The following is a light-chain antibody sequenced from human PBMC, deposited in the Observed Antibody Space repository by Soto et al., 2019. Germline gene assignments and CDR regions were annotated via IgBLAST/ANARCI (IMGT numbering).Light chain of an antibody. Sequence: EIVLTQSPATLSLSPGERATLSCRASQSVSNYIGWYQQKPGQAPRLLIYDVSNRATGIPARFSGSGSGTDFTLTITSLEPEDFAVYFCHQRYNWPRVTFGQGTRLEIK. V-gene: IGKV3-11*01. J-gene: IGKJ5*01. CDR2: DVS. CDR1: QSVSNY. CDR3: HQRYNWPRVT.